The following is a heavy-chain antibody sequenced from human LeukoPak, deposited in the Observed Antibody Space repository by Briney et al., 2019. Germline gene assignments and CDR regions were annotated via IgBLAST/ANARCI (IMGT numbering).Heavy chain of an antibody. CDR3: ATAYYYDSRGYDHLDC. CDR2: ISGGGGFT. V-gene: IGHV3-23*01. D-gene: IGHD3-22*01. Sequence: GGSLRLSCAASGFTFSRHAMRWVRHAPGKGREWVSDISGGGGFTYYADPVKGRFTISRDNSKNTLYLQMNSMRAEDAAVYYCATAYYYDSRGYDHLDCWGQGTLVTVSS. CDR1: GFTFSRHA. J-gene: IGHJ4*02.